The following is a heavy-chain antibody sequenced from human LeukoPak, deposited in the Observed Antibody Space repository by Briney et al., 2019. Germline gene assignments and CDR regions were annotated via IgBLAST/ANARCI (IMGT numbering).Heavy chain of an antibody. CDR2: ISSSSYI. D-gene: IGHD7-27*01. Sequence: GGSLRLSCAASGFTFSSYSLNWVRQAPGKGLEWVSSISSSSYIYYADSVKGRFTISRDNAKNSLYLQMNSLRAEDTAVYYCARSNWGSDHYWYFDLWGRGTLVTVSS. CDR1: GFTFSSYS. J-gene: IGHJ2*01. CDR3: ARSNWGSDHYWYFDL. V-gene: IGHV3-21*01.